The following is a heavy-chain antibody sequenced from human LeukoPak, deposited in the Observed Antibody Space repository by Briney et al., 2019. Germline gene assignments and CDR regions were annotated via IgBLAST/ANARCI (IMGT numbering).Heavy chain of an antibody. CDR2: IYYSGST. J-gene: IGHJ3*02. D-gene: IGHD3-10*01. V-gene: IGHV4-59*08. CDR3: ARLITYYYGSGSDVDAFDI. Sequence: PSETLSLTCTGSGGSISSYYWSWIRQPPGKGLEWIGYIYYSGSTNYNPSLKSRVTISVDTSKNQFSLKLSSVTAADTAVYYCARLITYYYGSGSDVDAFDIWGQGTMVTVSS. CDR1: GGSISSYY.